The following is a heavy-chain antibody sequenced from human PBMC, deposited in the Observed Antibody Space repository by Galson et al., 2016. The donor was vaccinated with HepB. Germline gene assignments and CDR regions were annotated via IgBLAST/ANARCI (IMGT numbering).Heavy chain of an antibody. CDR2: INTNTGNP. CDR3: ARTYYGTYGMDV. D-gene: IGHD3-10*01. V-gene: IGHV7-4-1*02. CDR1: GYTFTSYA. Sequence: SVKVSCKASGYTFTSYAMNWVRQAPGQGLEWMGWINTNTGNPTYAQGFTGRFVFSLDISVSTAYLQISSLKAEDTAVYYCARTYYGTYGMDVWGQGTTVTVSS. J-gene: IGHJ6*02.